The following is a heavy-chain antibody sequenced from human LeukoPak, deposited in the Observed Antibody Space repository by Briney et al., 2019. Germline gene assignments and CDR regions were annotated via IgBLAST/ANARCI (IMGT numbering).Heavy chain of an antibody. V-gene: IGHV4-34*01. CDR3: ARRRWLGAFDY. J-gene: IGHJ4*02. D-gene: IGHD6-19*01. CDR1: GGSFLGCY. CDR2: INHSGST. Sequence: TLSLTCAVSGGSFLGCYWSGLGQPLGREVEWIYQINHSGSTSYNPSLKSRIPISIDTSKNQLSRRLSSGTAADTAVYYCARRRWLGAFDYWGQGTLVTVSS.